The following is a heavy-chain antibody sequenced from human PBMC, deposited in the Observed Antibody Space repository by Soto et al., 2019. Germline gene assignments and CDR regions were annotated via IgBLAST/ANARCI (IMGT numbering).Heavy chain of an antibody. D-gene: IGHD6-19*01. V-gene: IGHV1-2*04. J-gene: IGHJ4*02. Sequence: GASVKVSCKASGYTFTGYYMHWVRQAPGQGLEWMGWINPNSGGTNYAQKFQGWVTMTRDTSISTAYMELSRLRSDDTAVYYCVRHTGYSSGWYYFDYWGQGTLVTVSS. CDR1: GYTFTGYY. CDR2: INPNSGGT. CDR3: VRHTGYSSGWYYFDY.